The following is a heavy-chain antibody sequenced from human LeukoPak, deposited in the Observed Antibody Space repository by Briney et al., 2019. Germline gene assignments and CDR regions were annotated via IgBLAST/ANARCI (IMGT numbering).Heavy chain of an antibody. CDR2: IYLSGST. D-gene: IGHD1-26*01. CDR3: ARVKWELPEVPRGYYFDY. Sequence: SETQSLTRTVSGYSLSSGYYWGWIRQPPGKGLDWIGSIYLSGSTKYNPSLKNRVTISVDTSKNQCSLKLSSVTAAHTAVYYCARVKWELPEVPRGYYFDYWGQGTLVTVSS. V-gene: IGHV4-38-2*02. CDR1: GYSLSSGYY. J-gene: IGHJ4*02.